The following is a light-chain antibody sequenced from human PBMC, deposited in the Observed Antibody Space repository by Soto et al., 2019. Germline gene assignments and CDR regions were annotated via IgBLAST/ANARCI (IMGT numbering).Light chain of an antibody. J-gene: IGKJ1*01. V-gene: IGKV3-15*01. CDR2: VAS. Sequence: EILMTQSPATRSASRGERATLSCRASQSVRSNLAWYQQKPGQAPRLLIYVASTRATGIPARFSGSGSGTEFTLSIGSLQSEDFAVYYCQQYNNWPPTFGQGTKVDIK. CDR1: QSVRSN. CDR3: QQYNNWPPT.